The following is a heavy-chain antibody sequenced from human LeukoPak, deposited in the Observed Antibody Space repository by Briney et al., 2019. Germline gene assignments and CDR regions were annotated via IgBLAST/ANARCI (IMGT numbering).Heavy chain of an antibody. CDR2: IYYSGST. V-gene: IGHV4-59*01. D-gene: IGHD6-19*01. CDR3: ARDRQQWLVRGAFDI. J-gene: IGHJ3*02. Sequence: SETLTLTCTVSGSSISSYYWSWIRQPPGKGLEWIGYIYYSGSTNYNPSLKSRVTISVDTSKNQFSLKLSSVTAADTAVYYCARDRQQWLVRGAFDIWGQGTMVTVSS. CDR1: GSSISSYY.